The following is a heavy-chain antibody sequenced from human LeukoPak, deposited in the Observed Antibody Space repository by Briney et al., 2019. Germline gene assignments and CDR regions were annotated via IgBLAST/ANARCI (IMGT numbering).Heavy chain of an antibody. D-gene: IGHD3-10*01. CDR2: IYTSGST. J-gene: IGHJ4*02. V-gene: IGHV4-4*07. Sequence: PSETLSLTCTVSGGSISSYYWSWIRQPAGKGLEWIGRIYTSGSTNYNPSLKSRVTMSVDTSKNQFSLKLSSVTAADTAVYYCARGLIYYGSGSPRGGRTRFDYWGQGTLVTVSS. CDR3: ARGLIYYGSGSPRGGRTRFDY. CDR1: GGSISSYY.